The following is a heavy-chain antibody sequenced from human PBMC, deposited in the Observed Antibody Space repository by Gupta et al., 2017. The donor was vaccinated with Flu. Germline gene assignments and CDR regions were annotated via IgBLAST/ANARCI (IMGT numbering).Heavy chain of an antibody. CDR2: ISGDSKTI. CDR1: GPNFRTYL. Sequence: QVQLVESGGGFAEPGGALRLSCVASGPNFRTYLITWIRQAPGKGLEGVSYISGDSKTIHYSDAVKGRFTVSRDNAKNSLFLQMNSLRADDTATYYCARYNDFWSGFAPYGMDVWGQGTTVTVSS. J-gene: IGHJ6*02. V-gene: IGHV3-11*01. CDR3: ARYNDFWSGFAPYGMDV. D-gene: IGHD3-3*01.